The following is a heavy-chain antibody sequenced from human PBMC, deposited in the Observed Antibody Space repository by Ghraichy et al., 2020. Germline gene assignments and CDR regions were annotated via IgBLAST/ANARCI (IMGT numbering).Heavy chain of an antibody. CDR3: ARQGYSSSQHNYYYYGMDF. V-gene: IGHV4-39*01. CDR1: GGSISSSSYY. CDR2: IYYSGST. D-gene: IGHD6-13*01. Sequence: SETLSLTCTVSGGSISSSSYYWGWIRQPPGKGLEWIGSIYYSGSTYYNPSLKSRVTISVDTSKNQFSLKLSSVTAADTAVYYCARQGYSSSQHNYYYYGMDFWGQGTTVTVSS. J-gene: IGHJ6*02.